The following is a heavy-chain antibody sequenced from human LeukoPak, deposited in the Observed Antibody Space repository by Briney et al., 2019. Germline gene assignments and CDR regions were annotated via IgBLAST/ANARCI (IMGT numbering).Heavy chain of an antibody. J-gene: IGHJ5*02. CDR3: ATLSSSWYRGPNWFDP. Sequence: GGSLRLSCAASGFTFSSYGMSWVRQAPGKGLEWVSAISGSGGSTYYADSVKGRFTISRDNSKNTLYLQMNSLRAEDTAVYYCATLSSSWYRGPNWFDPWGQGTLVTVSS. V-gene: IGHV3-23*01. CDR2: ISGSGGST. CDR1: GFTFSSYG. D-gene: IGHD6-13*01.